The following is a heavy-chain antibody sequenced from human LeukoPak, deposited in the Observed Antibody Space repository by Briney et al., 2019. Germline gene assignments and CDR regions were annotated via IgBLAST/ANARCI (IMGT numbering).Heavy chain of an antibody. J-gene: IGHJ3*02. CDR3: ARERSTSCYDI. CDR2: IYYSGST. V-gene: IGHV4-30-4*08. CDR1: GGSISSGDYY. Sequence: SETLSLTCTVSGGSISSGDYYWSWIRQPPGKGLEWIGYIYYSGSTYYNPSLKSRVTISVDTSKNQFSLKLSSVTAADTAVYYCARERSTSCYDIWGPGTMVTVSS. D-gene: IGHD2-2*01.